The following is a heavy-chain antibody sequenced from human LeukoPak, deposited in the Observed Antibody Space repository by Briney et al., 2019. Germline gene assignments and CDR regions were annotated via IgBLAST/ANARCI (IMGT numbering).Heavy chain of an antibody. CDR1: GFTFSDYY. D-gene: IGHD2-2*01. V-gene: IGHV3-11*01. J-gene: IGHJ6*02. CDR2: ISSSGSTI. Sequence: PGGSLRLSCAASGFTFSDYYMSWIRQAPGKGLEWVSYISSSGSTIYYADSVKGRFTISRDNAKNSLYLQMNSLRAEDTAVYYCASVSSRGYYYGMDVWGQGTTVTVSS. CDR3: ASVSSRGYYYGMDV.